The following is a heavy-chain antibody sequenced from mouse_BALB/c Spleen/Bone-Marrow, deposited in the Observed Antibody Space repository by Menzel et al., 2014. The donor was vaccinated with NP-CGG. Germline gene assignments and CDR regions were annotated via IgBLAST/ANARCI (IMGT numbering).Heavy chain of an antibody. CDR1: GYAFSLSW. CDR2: IYPGDDDT. D-gene: IGHD6-1*01. J-gene: IGHJ2*01. CDR3: ARGRISIDC. Sequence: VQLQQSGAELVRPGSSVKISCKASGYAFSLSWVNWVKQRPGQGLEWIGQIYPGDDDTDYNRKLKGKATLTADRSSSTAYMQLGSLASEDSAVYFGARGRISIDCWGHGTTLTVSS. V-gene: IGHV1-80*01.